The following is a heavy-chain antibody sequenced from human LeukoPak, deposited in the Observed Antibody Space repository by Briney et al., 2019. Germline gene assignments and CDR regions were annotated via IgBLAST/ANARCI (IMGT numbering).Heavy chain of an antibody. J-gene: IGHJ4*02. Sequence: ASVKVSCKVSGYTLTELSMHWVRQAPGKGLEWMGGFGPEDGETIYAQKFQGRVTMTEDTSTDTAYMELSTLRSEDTAVYYCAFLDIYDGSGYYKGYFNYWGRGTLVTVSS. V-gene: IGHV1-24*01. CDR2: FGPEDGET. CDR3: AFLDIYDGSGYYKGYFNY. CDR1: GYTLTELS. D-gene: IGHD3-22*01.